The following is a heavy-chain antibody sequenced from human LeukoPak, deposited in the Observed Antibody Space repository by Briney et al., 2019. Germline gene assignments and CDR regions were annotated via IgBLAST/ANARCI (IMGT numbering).Heavy chain of an antibody. Sequence: GGSLRLSCAASGFTFSSYSMNWVRQAPGKGLEWVSSISSSSSYIYYADSVKGRFTISRDNSKNTLYLQMNSLRAEDTAVYYCAKGGYGYSYYFDYWGQGTLVTVSS. D-gene: IGHD5-18*01. CDR3: AKGGYGYSYYFDY. J-gene: IGHJ4*02. V-gene: IGHV3-21*04. CDR1: GFTFSSYS. CDR2: ISSSSSYI.